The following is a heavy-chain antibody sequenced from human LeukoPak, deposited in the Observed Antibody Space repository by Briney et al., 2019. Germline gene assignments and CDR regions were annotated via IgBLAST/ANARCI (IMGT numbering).Heavy chain of an antibody. CDR3: ARGDKSSGWYFFDY. CDR2: ISSRSGYL. CDR1: GFTFSSYS. J-gene: IGHJ4*02. V-gene: IGHV3-21*01. D-gene: IGHD6-19*01. Sequence: GGSLRLSCAASGFTFSSYSMNWVRQAPGKGLEWVSSISSRSGYLYYADSVKGRFTISRDNAKNSLYLQMNSLRADDTPVYYCARGDKSSGWYFFDYWGQGTLVTVSS.